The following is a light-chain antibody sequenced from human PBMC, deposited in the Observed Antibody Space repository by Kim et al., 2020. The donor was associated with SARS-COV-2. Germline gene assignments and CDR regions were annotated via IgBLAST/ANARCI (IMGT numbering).Light chain of an antibody. CDR2: EAS. CDR3: CAYAGRDTLI. CDR1: ISDVGSYNL. Sequence: GQSITISCTETISDVGSYNLVSGYQHRPGNAPKLMIYEASKRPSGVSNRFSGSKSGNTASLTISGLQAEDEANYYCCAYAGRDTLIFGGVTKLTVL. J-gene: IGLJ2*01. V-gene: IGLV2-23*01.